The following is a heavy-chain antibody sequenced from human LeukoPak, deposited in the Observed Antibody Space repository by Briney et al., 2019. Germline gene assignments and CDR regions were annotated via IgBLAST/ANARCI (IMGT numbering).Heavy chain of an antibody. D-gene: IGHD3-22*01. J-gene: IGHJ4*02. Sequence: TPSETLSLTCTVSGGSISSSSYFWGWIRQPPGKGLEWIASIYYTGSTYYNPSLKSRVTISVDTSKNQFSLKLNSVTAADTAVYYCARKPIVNSAWYYFDYWGQGTLVTVSS. CDR3: ARKPIVNSAWYYFDY. CDR2: IYYTGST. CDR1: GGSISSSSYF. V-gene: IGHV4-39*07.